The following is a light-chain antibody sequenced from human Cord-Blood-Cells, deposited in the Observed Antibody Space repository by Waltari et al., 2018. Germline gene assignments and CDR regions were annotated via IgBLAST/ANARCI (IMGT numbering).Light chain of an antibody. V-gene: IGLV2-14*01. CDR3: SSYTSSSRV. CDR1: SSDVGGSNY. J-gene: IGLJ2*01. Sequence: QSALTQPASVSGSPGQSITIPCTGTSSDVGGSNYVSWYQQHPGKAPKLMIYDVSNRPSGVSNRFSGSKSGNTASLTISGLQAEDEADYYCSSYTSSSRVFGGGTKLTVL. CDR2: DVS.